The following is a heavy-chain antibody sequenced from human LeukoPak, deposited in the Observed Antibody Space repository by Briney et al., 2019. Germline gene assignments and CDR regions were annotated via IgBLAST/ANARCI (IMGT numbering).Heavy chain of an antibody. Sequence: ASVKVSCKASGYTFTSYYMHWVRQAAGQGLEWMGIINPSGGSTSYAQKFQGRVTMTRDMSTSTVYMELSSLRSEDTAVYYCARGGGGSGYYNWLFLDPWGQGTLVTVSS. CDR2: INPSGGST. D-gene: IGHD3-3*01. V-gene: IGHV1-46*01. CDR1: GYTFTSYY. J-gene: IGHJ5*02. CDR3: ARGGGGSGYYNWLFLDP.